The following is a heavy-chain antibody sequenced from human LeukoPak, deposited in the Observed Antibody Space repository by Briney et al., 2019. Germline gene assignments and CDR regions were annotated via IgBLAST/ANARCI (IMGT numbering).Heavy chain of an antibody. CDR1: GFTFSSYG. D-gene: IGHD2-2*01. Sequence: PGGSLRLSCAASGFTFSSYGMHWVRQAPGKGLEWVAVIWYDGSNKYYADSVKGRFTISRDNSKNTLYLQMNSLRAEDTAVYYCAKGGYCSSTSCSLHDFDIWGQGTMVTVSS. CDR3: AKGGYCSSTSCSLHDFDI. J-gene: IGHJ3*02. V-gene: IGHV3-33*06. CDR2: IWYDGSNK.